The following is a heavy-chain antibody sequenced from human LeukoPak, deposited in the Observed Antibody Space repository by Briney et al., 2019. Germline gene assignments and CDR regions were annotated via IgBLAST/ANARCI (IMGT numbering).Heavy chain of an antibody. D-gene: IGHD1-1*01. CDR2: INPNSGGT. V-gene: IGHV1-2*02. CDR3: ARAGNWNPYYFDY. Sequence: ASVKVSCKASGYTFTGYYMHWVRQAPGQGLEWMGWINPNSGGTNYAQKFQGRVTMTRDTSISTAYMELSRLRSDDTAVYYCARAGNWNPYYFDYWGQGTLVTVSS. J-gene: IGHJ4*02. CDR1: GYTFTGYY.